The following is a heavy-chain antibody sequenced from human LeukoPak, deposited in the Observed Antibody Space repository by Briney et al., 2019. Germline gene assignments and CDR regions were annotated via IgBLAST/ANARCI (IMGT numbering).Heavy chain of an antibody. D-gene: IGHD1-26*01. CDR2: INTHNGAT. CDR3: ARGPIGGLRKGFDI. Sequence: GASVKVSYKASGNTFAGYYVHWVRQAPGQGLDWMGWINTHNGATNYAQHFQGRVTMTTDTAVTTAYMDLDGLISDDAAVYFCARGPIGGLRKGFDIWGQGTLVTVSS. V-gene: IGHV1-2*02. J-gene: IGHJ4*02. CDR1: GNTFAGYY.